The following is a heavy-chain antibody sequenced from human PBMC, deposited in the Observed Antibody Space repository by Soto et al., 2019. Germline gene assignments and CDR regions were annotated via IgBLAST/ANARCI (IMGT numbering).Heavy chain of an antibody. CDR1: GFTFDDYA. D-gene: IGHD6-19*01. V-gene: IGHV3-9*01. J-gene: IGHJ4*02. Sequence: EVQLVESGGGLVQPGRSLRLSCAASGFTFDDYAMHWVRQAPGKGLEWVSGISWNSGSIGYADSVKGRFTISRDNAKKPLYLQMNSLRAEDTALYYCAKDRGLVLSFYFDYWGQGTLVTVSS. CDR3: AKDRGLVLSFYFDY. CDR2: ISWNSGSI.